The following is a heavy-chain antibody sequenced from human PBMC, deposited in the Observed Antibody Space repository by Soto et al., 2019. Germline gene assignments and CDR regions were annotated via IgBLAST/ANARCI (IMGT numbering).Heavy chain of an antibody. CDR2: VNPILSMS. D-gene: IGHD3-10*01. CDR3: ASIYGSGYRAFES. CDR1: GDTFNFYS. J-gene: IGHJ4*02. V-gene: IGHV1-69*02. Sequence: QVQLVQSGAEVKSARSSVKVSCKASGDTFNFYSINWVRQAPGLGLEWVGRVNPILSMSNYAQRFQGRVTMTADKSTGTAYMELRSLRSEDTAIYYCASIYGSGYRAFESWGQGALVTASS.